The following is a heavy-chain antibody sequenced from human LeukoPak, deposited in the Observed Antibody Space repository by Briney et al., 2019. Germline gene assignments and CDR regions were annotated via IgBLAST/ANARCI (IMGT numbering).Heavy chain of an antibody. V-gene: IGHV3-21*01. CDR2: ISSSSTYI. Sequence: GGSLRLSCAASGFTFSSYSMNWVRQAPGKGLEWVSSISSSSTYIFYADSVKGRFTISRDNAKNSLYLQMNSLRAEDTAVYYCARDFTQWELKGDAFDIWGQGTMVTVSS. CDR3: ARDFTQWELKGDAFDI. CDR1: GFTFSSYS. D-gene: IGHD1-26*01. J-gene: IGHJ3*02.